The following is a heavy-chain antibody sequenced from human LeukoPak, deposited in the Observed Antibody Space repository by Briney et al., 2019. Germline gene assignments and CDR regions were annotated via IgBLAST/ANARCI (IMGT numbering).Heavy chain of an antibody. CDR1: GGSISSSSYY. CDR2: IYYSGST. CDR3: ARQRVLRFLEWLTRAFDI. J-gene: IGHJ3*02. Sequence: ETLSLTCTVSGGSISSSSYYWGWIRQPPGKGLDWIGWIYYSGSTYYNPSLKRRVTISVDTSKNQFSLKLSSVIAADTAVYYCARQRVLRFLEWLTRAFDIWGQGTMVTVSS. V-gene: IGHV4-39*01. D-gene: IGHD3-3*01.